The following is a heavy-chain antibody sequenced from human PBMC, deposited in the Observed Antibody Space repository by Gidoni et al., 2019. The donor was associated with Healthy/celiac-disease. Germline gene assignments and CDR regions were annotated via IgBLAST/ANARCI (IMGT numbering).Heavy chain of an antibody. J-gene: IGHJ2*01. V-gene: IGHV3-7*01. CDR2: IKQDGSEK. CDR3: ARDPGTTVTTYWYFDL. Sequence: EVQLVESGGGLVQPGGSLRLSCAASGFTFSSYWMSWVRQAPGKGLEWVANIKQDGSEKYYVDSVKGRFTISRDNAKNSLYLQMNSLRAEDTAVYYCARDPGTTVTTYWYFDLWGRGTLVTVSS. CDR1: GFTFSSYW. D-gene: IGHD4-17*01.